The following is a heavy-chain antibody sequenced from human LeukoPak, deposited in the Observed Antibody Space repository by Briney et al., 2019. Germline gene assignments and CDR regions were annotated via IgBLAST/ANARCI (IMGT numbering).Heavy chain of an antibody. CDR1: GYTFTSYD. D-gene: IGHD2-21*02. CDR3: ARGSPSYCGGDCYPDDAFDI. V-gene: IGHV1-8*01. CDR2: MNPNSGNT. Sequence: ASVKVSCKASGYTFTSYDINWVRQATGQGLEWMGWMNPNSGNTGYAQKFQGRVTVTRNTSISTAYMELSSLRSEDTAVYYCARGSPSYCGGDCYPDDAFDIWGQGTMVTVSS. J-gene: IGHJ3*02.